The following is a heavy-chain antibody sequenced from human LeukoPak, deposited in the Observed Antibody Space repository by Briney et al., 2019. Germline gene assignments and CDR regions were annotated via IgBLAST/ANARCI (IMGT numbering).Heavy chain of an antibody. CDR1: GFTFSSYG. V-gene: IGHV3-33*01. CDR2: IWYDGSNK. D-gene: IGHD2-15*01. J-gene: IGHJ6*02. CDR3: ARDPSARNCSGGSCYYYGMYV. Sequence: GGSLRLSCAASGFTFSSYGMHWVRQAPGKGLEWVAVIWYDGSNKYYADSVKGRFTISSDNSKNTLYLQMNSLRAEDTAVYYCARDPSARNCSGGSCYYYGMYVWGQGTTVTLSS.